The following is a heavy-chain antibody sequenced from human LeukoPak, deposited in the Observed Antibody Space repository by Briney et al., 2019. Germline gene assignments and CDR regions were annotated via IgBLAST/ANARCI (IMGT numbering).Heavy chain of an antibody. D-gene: IGHD3-22*01. V-gene: IGHV3-30*02. CDR3: AKDEGTMIVVVIAPPSG. Sequence: GGSLRLSCAASGFTFSSYGMHWVRQAPGKGLEWVAFIRYDGSNKYYADSVKGRFTISRDNSKNTLYLQMNSLRAEDTAVYYCAKDEGTMIVVVIAPPSGWGQGTLVTVSS. J-gene: IGHJ4*02. CDR2: IRYDGSNK. CDR1: GFTFSSYG.